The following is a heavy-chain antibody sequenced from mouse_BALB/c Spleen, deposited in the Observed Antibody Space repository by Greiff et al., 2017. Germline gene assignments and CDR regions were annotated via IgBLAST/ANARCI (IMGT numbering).Heavy chain of an antibody. CDR1: GYSITSDYA. V-gene: IGHV3-2*02. J-gene: IGHJ1*01. D-gene: IGHD1-2*01. CDR2: ISYSGST. CDR3: ARGKFITTATGYWYFDV. Sequence: EVQGVESGPGLVKPSQSLSLTCTVTGYSITSDYAWNWIRQFPGNKLEWMGYISYSGSTSYNPSLKSRISITRDTSKNQFFLQLNSVTTEDTATYYCARGKFITTATGYWYFDVWGAGTTVTVSS.